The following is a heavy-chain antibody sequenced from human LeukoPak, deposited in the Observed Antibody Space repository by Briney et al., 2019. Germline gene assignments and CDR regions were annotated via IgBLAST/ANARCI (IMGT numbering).Heavy chain of an antibody. Sequence: PGGSLRLSCAASGFTFDDYAMHWVRQAPGKGLEWVSLISGDGGSTYYADSVKGRFTISRDNSKNSLYLQMNSLRTEDTALYYCAKRNQGGYCSRGSCYDDWGQGTLVTVSS. V-gene: IGHV3-43*02. D-gene: IGHD2-15*01. CDR2: ISGDGGST. CDR1: GFTFDDYA. J-gene: IGHJ4*02. CDR3: AKRNQGGYCSRGSCYDD.